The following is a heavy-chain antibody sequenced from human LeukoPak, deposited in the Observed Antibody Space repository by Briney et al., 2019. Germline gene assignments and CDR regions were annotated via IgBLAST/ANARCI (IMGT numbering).Heavy chain of an antibody. CDR2: ISYDGSNK. J-gene: IGHJ4*02. CDR1: GFTFSSYA. Sequence: GGSLRLSCAASGFTFSSYAMHWVRQAPGKGLEWVAVISYDGSNKYYADSVKGRFTISRDNSKNTLYLQMNSLRAEDTAVYYCARAVGATHYFDYWGQGTLVTVSS. V-gene: IGHV3-30-3*01. CDR3: ARAVGATHYFDY. D-gene: IGHD1-26*01.